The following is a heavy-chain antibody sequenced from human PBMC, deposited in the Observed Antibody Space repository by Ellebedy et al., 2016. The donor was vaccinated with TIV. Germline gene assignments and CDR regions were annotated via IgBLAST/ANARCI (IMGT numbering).Heavy chain of an antibody. J-gene: IGHJ6*03. CDR3: AKGEEFWSGYSPNYYYYMDV. D-gene: IGHD3-3*01. CDR2: LSGSGGTT. V-gene: IGHV3-23*01. Sequence: GGSLRLXXATPGFSFGTYAMNWVRQAPGKGLEWVSALSGSGGTTYYADSVKGRFSISRDNSKNILFLQMYRLGAEDTAVYYCAKGEEFWSGYSPNYYYYMDVWGKGTTVIVSS. CDR1: GFSFGTYA.